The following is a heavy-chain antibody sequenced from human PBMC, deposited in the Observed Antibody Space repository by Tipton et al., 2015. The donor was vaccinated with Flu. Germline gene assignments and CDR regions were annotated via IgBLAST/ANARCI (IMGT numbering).Heavy chain of an antibody. J-gene: IGHJ6*02. D-gene: IGHD2/OR15-2a*01. Sequence: QLVQSGAEVKKPGESLKISCKVSGFSFTNYWIGWVRQMPGKGLEWMGIIFPDDSDTRYSPSLEGQVTISADKSISTAFLQWSSLKVSYTAKYYCARGFPTHFGPWTYPYAMDVWGQGTTVTVSS. CDR1: GFSFTNYW. V-gene: IGHV5-51*03. CDR3: ARGFPTHFGPWTYPYAMDV. CDR2: IFPDDSDT.